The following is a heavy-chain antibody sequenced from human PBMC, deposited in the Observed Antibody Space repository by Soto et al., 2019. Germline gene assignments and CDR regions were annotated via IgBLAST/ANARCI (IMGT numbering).Heavy chain of an antibody. Sequence: GGSLRLSCAASGFTFSSYGMHWVRQAPGKGLEWVAVIWYDGSNKYYADSVKGRFTISRDNSKNTLYLQMNSLRAEDTAVYYCAREGASSSSYYYYGMDVWGQGTTVTVSS. V-gene: IGHV3-33*01. CDR1: GFTFSSYG. J-gene: IGHJ6*02. CDR3: AREGASSSSYYYYGMDV. CDR2: IWYDGSNK. D-gene: IGHD6-13*01.